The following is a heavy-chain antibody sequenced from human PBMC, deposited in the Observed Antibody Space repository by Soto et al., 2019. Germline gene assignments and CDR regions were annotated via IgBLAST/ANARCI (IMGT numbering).Heavy chain of an antibody. V-gene: IGHV3-33*01. CDR1: GFTFSSYG. J-gene: IGHJ6*01. CDR2: IWYGGSNK. CDR3: ARDFWCGYSYGMDL. Sequence: QVQLVESGGSVVQPGRSLTLSCAASGFTFSSYGMHWVRQAPGKGLEWVAVIWYGGSNKYYADSVKGRFTISRDNSKNTQYLEMTSLRAEDPAVCYGARDFWCGYSYGMDLWGQGTTVTVST. D-gene: IGHD3-3*01.